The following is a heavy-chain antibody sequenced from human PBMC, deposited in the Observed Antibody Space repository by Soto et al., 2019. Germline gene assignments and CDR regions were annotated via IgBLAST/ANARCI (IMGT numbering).Heavy chain of an antibody. CDR3: ATTNGAYACDSVS. CDR1: GEYTNNYEHV. V-gene: IGHV4-30-4*01. CDR2: VYYSVAT. Sequence: SLPCTVTGEYTNNYEHVRTWLRRKPGEGLEWIGYVYYSVATHYSPSLKTRLSISLHKSQNFFSLQLTSVTAAHSAVYYCATTNGAYACDSVSWCQGTLVTV. J-gene: IGHJ5*02. D-gene: IGHD3-16*01.